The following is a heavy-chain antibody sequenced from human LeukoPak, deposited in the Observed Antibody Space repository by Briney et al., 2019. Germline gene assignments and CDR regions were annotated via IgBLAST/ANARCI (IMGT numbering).Heavy chain of an antibody. CDR2: ISGIDTYI. CDR1: GLPFSVSA. CDR3: ARAGLPRGLVLKAPISSYYMDV. Sequence: GGSLRLSCAASGLPFSVSAMSWARQAPGKGLEWIASISGIDTYIFYADSVKGRFTISRDIAKNSLHLQMNSLRADDTAIYYCARAGLPRGLVLKAPISSYYMDVWGNGTAVAVSS. D-gene: IGHD3/OR15-3a*01. J-gene: IGHJ6*03. V-gene: IGHV3-21*01.